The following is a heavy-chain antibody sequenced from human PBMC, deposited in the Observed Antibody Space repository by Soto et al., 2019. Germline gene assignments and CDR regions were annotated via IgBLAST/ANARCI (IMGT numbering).Heavy chain of an antibody. D-gene: IGHD3-22*01. CDR2: IYYSGST. CDR3: ARDTYYYDSSGYVVWFDP. V-gene: IGHV4-59*01. Sequence: PSETLSLTCTVSGGSISSYYWSWIRQPPGKGLEWIGYIYYSGSTNYNPSLKSRVTISVDTSKNQFSLKLSSVTAADTAVYYCARDTYYYDSSGYVVWFDPWGQGTLVPSPQ. CDR1: GGSISSYY. J-gene: IGHJ5*02.